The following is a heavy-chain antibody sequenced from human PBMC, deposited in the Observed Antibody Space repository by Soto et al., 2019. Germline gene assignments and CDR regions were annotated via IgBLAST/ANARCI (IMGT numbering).Heavy chain of an antibody. CDR2: IYHSGST. V-gene: IGHV4-30-2*01. D-gene: IGHD2-15*01. Sequence: SETLSLTCAVSGSSISSGGYSWSWIRQPPGKGLEWIGYIYHSGSTYYNPSLKSRVTISVDRSKNQFSLKLSSVTAADTAVYYCARDVGYCSGGSCRRWFDPWGQGTLVTVSS. CDR3: ARDVGYCSGGSCRRWFDP. J-gene: IGHJ5*02. CDR1: GSSISSGGYS.